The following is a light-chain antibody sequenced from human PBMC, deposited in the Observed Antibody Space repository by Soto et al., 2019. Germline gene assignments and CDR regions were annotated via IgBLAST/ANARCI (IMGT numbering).Light chain of an antibody. CDR3: SSYTISSPPD. CDR2: EVT. CDR1: SSDVGGYDF. Sequence: QSVLTQPASVSGSPGQSITISCTGTSSDVGGYDFVSWYRQYPGQAPKILIYEVTHRPSGVPDRFSGSKSGNTASLTISGLQADDEADYYCSSYTISSPPDFGPGTKLTVL. V-gene: IGLV2-14*01. J-gene: IGLJ1*01.